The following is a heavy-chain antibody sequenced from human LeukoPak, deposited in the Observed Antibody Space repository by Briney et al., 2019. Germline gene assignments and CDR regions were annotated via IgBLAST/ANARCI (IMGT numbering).Heavy chain of an antibody. D-gene: IGHD2-15*01. Sequence: SETLSLTCSVSGGSITSSTYSWGWIRQPPGKGLDWIGSFYYTGDTYYGPSLKSPVTISVDSSKNHFSLNLTSLTAADTAVYYCARLLPYCSEGICYFWEYFDSWGQGALVTVSS. V-gene: IGHV4-39*02. CDR1: GGSITSSTYS. J-gene: IGHJ4*02. CDR2: FYYTGDT. CDR3: ARLLPYCSEGICYFWEYFDS.